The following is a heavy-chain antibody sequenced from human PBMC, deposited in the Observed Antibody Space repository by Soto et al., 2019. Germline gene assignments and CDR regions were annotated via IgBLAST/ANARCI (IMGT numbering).Heavy chain of an antibody. D-gene: IGHD5-12*01. Sequence: VASVKVSCKASGYIFTSYGINWVRQAPGQGLEWMGWISGYNGNTKYTQKFQGRVTMTTDTSTSTGYMELRSLRSDDTAAYYCARKSCFGHDAYGYWGQGTLVTVSS. V-gene: IGHV1-18*01. CDR3: ARKSCFGHDAYGY. CDR2: ISGYNGNT. CDR1: GYIFTSYG. J-gene: IGHJ1*01.